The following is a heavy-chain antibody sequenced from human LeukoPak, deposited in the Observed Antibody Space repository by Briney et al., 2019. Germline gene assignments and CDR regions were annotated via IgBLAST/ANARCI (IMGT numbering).Heavy chain of an antibody. CDR1: GFTFSSYE. V-gene: IGHV3-48*03. D-gene: IGHD3-10*01. Sequence: GGSLRLSCAASGFTFSSYEMNWVRQAPGKGLEWVSYISSSGSPIYYADSVKGRFTISRDNAKNSLYLQMSGLGAADTAVYYCARGSGSGSYPIWGQGTMVTVSS. J-gene: IGHJ3*02. CDR3: ARGSGSGSYPI. CDR2: ISSSGSPI.